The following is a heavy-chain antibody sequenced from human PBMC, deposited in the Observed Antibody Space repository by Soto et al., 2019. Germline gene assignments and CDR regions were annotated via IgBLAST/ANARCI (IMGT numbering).Heavy chain of an antibody. J-gene: IGHJ5*02. V-gene: IGHV4-59*08. CDR3: ARHDGHCSSTSCYTLLNWFDP. D-gene: IGHD2-2*02. Sequence: SETLSLTCTVSGGSISSYYWSWIRQPPGKGLECIGYIYYSGSTNYNPSLKSRVTISVDTSKNQFSLKLSSVTAADTAVYYCARHDGHCSSTSCYTLLNWFDPWGQGTLVTVSS. CDR2: IYYSGST. CDR1: GGSISSYY.